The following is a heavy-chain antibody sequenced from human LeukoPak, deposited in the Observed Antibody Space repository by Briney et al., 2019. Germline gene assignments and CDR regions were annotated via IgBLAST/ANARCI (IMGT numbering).Heavy chain of an antibody. CDR1: GSTFSSYG. CDR3: AREASLSGCYFDY. Sequence: PGGSMRLSCAASGSTFSSYGMHWVRQAPGKGLEWVAVIWYDGTDKYYGDSVKGRFTISRDNSKNTLFLQMNSLRAEDTALYYCAREASLSGCYFDYWGQGTLVTVSS. CDR2: IWYDGTDK. D-gene: IGHD5-12*01. J-gene: IGHJ4*02. V-gene: IGHV3-33*01.